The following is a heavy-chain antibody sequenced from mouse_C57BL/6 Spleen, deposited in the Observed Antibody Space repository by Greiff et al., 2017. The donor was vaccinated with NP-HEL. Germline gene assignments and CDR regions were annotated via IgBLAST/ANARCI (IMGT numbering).Heavy chain of an antibody. CDR1: GFSLTSYG. D-gene: IGHD1-1*02. J-gene: IGHJ2*01. Sequence: QVQLKESGPGLVAPSQSLSITCTVSGFSLTSYGVHWVRQPPGKGLEWLVVIWSDGSTTYNSALKSRLSISKDNSKSQVFLKMNSLQTDDTAMYYCARHGDGGNYVFDYWGQGTTLTVSS. CDR3: ARHGDGGNYVFDY. V-gene: IGHV2-6-1*01. CDR2: IWSDGST.